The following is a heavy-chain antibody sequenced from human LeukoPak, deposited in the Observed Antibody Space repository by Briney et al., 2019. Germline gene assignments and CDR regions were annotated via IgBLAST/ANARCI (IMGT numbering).Heavy chain of an antibody. CDR3: ARLWFGYYYYGMDV. J-gene: IGHJ6*02. Sequence: SETLSLTCAASGGSISSSNWWSWVRQPPGKGLEWIGEIYHSGSTNYNPSLKSRVTISEDKSKNQFSLKLSSVTAADTAVYYCARLWFGYYYYGMDVWGQGPSVTVSS. D-gene: IGHD3-10*01. CDR1: GGSISSSNW. V-gene: IGHV4-4*02. CDR2: IYHSGST.